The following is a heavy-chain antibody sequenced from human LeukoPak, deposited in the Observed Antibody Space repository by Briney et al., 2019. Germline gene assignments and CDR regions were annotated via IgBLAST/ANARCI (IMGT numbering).Heavy chain of an antibody. V-gene: IGHV1-8*01. J-gene: IGHJ3*02. D-gene: IGHD2-15*01. CDR1: GYTFTSYD. Sequence: ASVKVSCKASGYTFTSYDINWVRQATGQGLEWMGWMNPNSGNTGYAQKFQGRVTMTRNTSISTAYMELSRLRSEDTAVYYCARAPRGYCSGGSCPRAAFDIWGQGTMVTVSS. CDR3: ARAPRGYCSGGSCPRAAFDI. CDR2: MNPNSGNT.